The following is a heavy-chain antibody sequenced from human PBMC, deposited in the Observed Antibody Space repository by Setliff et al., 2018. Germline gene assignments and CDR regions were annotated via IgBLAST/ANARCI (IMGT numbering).Heavy chain of an antibody. Sequence: ASVKVSCKTSGYSFIRYYMHWVRQAPGQGLEWMGLINVSGGSASYEQKFQGRVTMTRDTSTGTVYMELTSLKSEDTAVYYCARAGMASVNRKGVFEYWGQGTLVTVSS. J-gene: IGHJ4*02. CDR2: INVSGGSA. CDR1: GYSFIRYY. D-gene: IGHD3-10*01. CDR3: ARAGMASVNRKGVFEY. V-gene: IGHV1-46*01.